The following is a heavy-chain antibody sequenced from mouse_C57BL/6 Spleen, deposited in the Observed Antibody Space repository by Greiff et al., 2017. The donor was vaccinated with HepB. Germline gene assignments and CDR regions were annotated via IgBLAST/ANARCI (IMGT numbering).Heavy chain of an antibody. J-gene: IGHJ2*01. CDR1: GFNIKDDY. CDR3: TSYYGSSYDYFDY. CDR2: IDPENGDT. Sequence: VQLKQSGAELVRPGASVKLSCTASGFNIKDDYMHWVKQRPEQGLEWIGWIDPENGDTEYASKFQGKATITADTSSNTAYLQLSSLTSEDTAVYYCTSYYGSSYDYFDYWGQGTTLTVSS. V-gene: IGHV14-4*01. D-gene: IGHD1-1*01.